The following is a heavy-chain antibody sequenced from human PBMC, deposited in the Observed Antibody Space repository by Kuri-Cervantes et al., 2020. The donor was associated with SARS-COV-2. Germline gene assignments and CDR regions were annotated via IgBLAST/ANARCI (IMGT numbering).Heavy chain of an antibody. CDR2: ISGSGDNT. V-gene: IGHV3-21*01. J-gene: IGHJ4*02. CDR1: GFTFSSFS. Sequence: GESLKISCSVSGFTFSSFSMNWVRQAPGKGLGWVSGISGSGDNTYYADSVKGRFTISRDNAKNSLYLQMNSLKAADTAVYYCARDRRVGWADYWGQRTLVTVSS. D-gene: IGHD1-26*01. CDR3: ARDRRVGWADY.